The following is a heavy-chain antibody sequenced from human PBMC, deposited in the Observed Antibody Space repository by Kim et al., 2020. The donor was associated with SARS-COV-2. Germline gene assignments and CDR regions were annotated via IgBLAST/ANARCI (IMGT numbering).Heavy chain of an antibody. V-gene: IGHV3-30-3*01. Sequence: GGSLRLSCAASGFTFSSCAMHWVRQAPGKGLEWVAVITYDGSNKNYADSVKGRFTISRDNSKNTLYLQMNSLRAEDTALYYCASDQWSRLRGLTYSYYGMDVWGHGTTVTVSS. CDR2: ITYDGSNK. J-gene: IGHJ6*02. D-gene: IGHD3-10*01. CDR1: GFTFSSCA. CDR3: ASDQWSRLRGLTYSYYGMDV.